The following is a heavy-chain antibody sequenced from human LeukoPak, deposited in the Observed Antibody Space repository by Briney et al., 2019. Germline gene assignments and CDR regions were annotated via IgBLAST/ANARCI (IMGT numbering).Heavy chain of an antibody. CDR3: AKEGAMITFGGVIVT. Sequence: GGSLRLSCAGSGFTFSGYWMSWVRQAPGKGLEWVSAISGSGGSTYYADSVKGRFTISRDNSKNTLYLQMNSLRAEDTAVYYCAKEGAMITFGGVIVTWGQGTLVTVSS. CDR2: ISGSGGST. J-gene: IGHJ4*02. D-gene: IGHD3-16*02. V-gene: IGHV3-23*01. CDR1: GFTFSGYW.